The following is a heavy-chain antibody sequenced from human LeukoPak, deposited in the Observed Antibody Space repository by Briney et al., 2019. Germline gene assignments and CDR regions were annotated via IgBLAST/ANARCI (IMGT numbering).Heavy chain of an antibody. Sequence: GGSLRLSCAASGFTFSSYAMSWVRQAPGKGLEWVSAISGSGGSTYYADSVKGRFTISRDNSKNTLYLQMNSLRAEDTAVYYCANRGSYECYFDYWGQGTLVTVSS. D-gene: IGHD1-26*01. V-gene: IGHV3-23*01. CDR2: ISGSGGST. J-gene: IGHJ4*02. CDR3: ANRGSYECYFDY. CDR1: GFTFSSYA.